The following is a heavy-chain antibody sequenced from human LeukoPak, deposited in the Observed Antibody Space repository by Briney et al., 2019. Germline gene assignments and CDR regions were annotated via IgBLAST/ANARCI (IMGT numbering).Heavy chain of an antibody. J-gene: IGHJ4*02. CDR3: ARERGGDSGSYHPTDY. Sequence: GASVKVSCKASGYSFTYYGINWVRQAPGQGLEWMGWISTYDGNTNYAQKFQGRATMTTDTSTSTAYMELRSLRSDDTAVYYCARERGGDSGSYHPTDYWRQGTLVTVSS. V-gene: IGHV1-18*01. CDR1: GYSFTYYG. D-gene: IGHD1-26*01. CDR2: ISTYDGNT.